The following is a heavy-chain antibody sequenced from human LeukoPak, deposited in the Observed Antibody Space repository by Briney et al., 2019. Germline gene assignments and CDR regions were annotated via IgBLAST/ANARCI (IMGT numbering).Heavy chain of an antibody. CDR3: ARSPIAVAGTHFDY. CDR2: INHSGST. J-gene: IGHJ4*02. D-gene: IGHD6-19*01. Sequence: SETLSLTCAVYGGSFSGYYWSWIRQPPGKGLEWIGEINHSGSTNYNPSLKSRVTISVDTSKNQFSLKLSSVTAADTAVYYCARSPIAVAGTHFDYWGQGTLVTVSS. V-gene: IGHV4-34*01. CDR1: GGSFSGYY.